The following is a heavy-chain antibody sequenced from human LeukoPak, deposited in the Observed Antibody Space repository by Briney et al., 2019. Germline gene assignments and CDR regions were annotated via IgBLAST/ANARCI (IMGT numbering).Heavy chain of an antibody. D-gene: IGHD5-18*01. V-gene: IGHV1-2*02. Sequence: ASVKVSCKASGYTFTGYYMHWVRQAPGQGLEWMGWINPNSGGTNYAQKFQGRVTMTGNTSISTAYMELSSLRSEDTAVYYCARAGYSYGYNEDYWGQGTLVTVSS. J-gene: IGHJ4*02. CDR2: INPNSGGT. CDR1: GYTFTGYY. CDR3: ARAGYSYGYNEDY.